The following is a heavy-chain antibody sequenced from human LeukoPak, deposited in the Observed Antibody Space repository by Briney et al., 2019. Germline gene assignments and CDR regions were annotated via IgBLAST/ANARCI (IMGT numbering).Heavy chain of an antibody. V-gene: IGHV4-4*02. J-gene: IGHJ6*02. CDR3: ARGRTFTIFGVVIGVHVYGMDV. CDR1: GDFISSSDW. Sequence: SETLSLTCAVSGDFISSSDWWSWVRQAPGKGLEWIGEIHESGSTNYNPSLKSRVTISVDTSKNQFSLKLSSVTAADTAVYYCARGRTFTIFGVVIGVHVYGMDVWGQGTTVTVSS. CDR2: IHESGST. D-gene: IGHD3-3*01.